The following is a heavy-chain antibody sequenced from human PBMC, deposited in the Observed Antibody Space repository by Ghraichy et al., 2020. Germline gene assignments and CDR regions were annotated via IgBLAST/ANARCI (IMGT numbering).Heavy chain of an antibody. CDR1: GYTFTGYY. V-gene: IGHV1-2*02. CDR3: ARGGAANLRAPGPIQYYYYGMDV. Sequence: ASVKVSCKASGYTFTGYYMHWVRQAPGQGLEWMGCINPNSGGTNYAQKFQGRVTMTRDTSISTAYMELSRLRSDDTAVYYCARGGAANLRAPGPIQYYYYGMDVWGQGTTVTVSS. D-gene: IGHD2-15*01. CDR2: INPNSGGT. J-gene: IGHJ6*02.